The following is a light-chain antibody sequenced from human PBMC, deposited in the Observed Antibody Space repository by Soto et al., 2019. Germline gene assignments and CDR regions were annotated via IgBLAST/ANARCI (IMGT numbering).Light chain of an antibody. V-gene: IGKV3-20*01. CDR2: GAV. Sequence: EIVLTQSPGTLSLSPGERATLSCRASQSVSGSSLAWYQQKPGQAPRLVIYGAVSRATGIPDRFSGGGSGTDFTLTISRLXPQDFAVYYCQQYGSSPLTFGGGTKVEI. CDR3: QQYGSSPLT. CDR1: QSVSGSS. J-gene: IGKJ4*01.